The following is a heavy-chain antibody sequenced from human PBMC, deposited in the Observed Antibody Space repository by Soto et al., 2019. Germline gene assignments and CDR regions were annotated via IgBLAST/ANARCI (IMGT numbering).Heavy chain of an antibody. CDR2: IYYSGST. V-gene: IGHV4-31*03. Sequence: QVRLEESGPGLVKPSETLSLICSVSGGSVNNANYFWNWIRHHPENGLEWIDYIYYSGSTRYNPSFKTRATLSIDTSKNHFSLRLNSVTVADTAVYFCARDADYGGSRGGMDVWGRGTTVTVSS. CDR3: ARDADYGGSRGGMDV. J-gene: IGHJ6*02. D-gene: IGHD4-17*01. CDR1: GGSVNNANYF.